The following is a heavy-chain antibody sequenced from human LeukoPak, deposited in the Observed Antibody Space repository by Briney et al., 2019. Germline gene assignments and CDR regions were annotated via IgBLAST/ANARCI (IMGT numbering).Heavy chain of an antibody. CDR3: AKMKGHPLPKYYMDV. Sequence: GGSLRLSCAASGFTFSSYAMSWVRQAPGKGLEWVSAISGSGGSTYYADSVKGRFTISRDNSRNTLYLEMNSLRAEDTAIYYCAKMKGHPLPKYYMDVWGQGTTVTVSS. D-gene: IGHD1-26*01. CDR2: ISGSGGST. CDR1: GFTFSSYA. V-gene: IGHV3-23*01. J-gene: IGHJ6*01.